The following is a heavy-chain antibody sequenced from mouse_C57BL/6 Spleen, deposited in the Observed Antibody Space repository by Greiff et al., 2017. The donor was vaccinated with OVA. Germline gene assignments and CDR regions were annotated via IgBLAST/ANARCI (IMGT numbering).Heavy chain of an antibody. V-gene: IGHV14-3*01. D-gene: IGHD1-1*01. CDR3: ALGSSYLYYFDY. Sequence: EVQLQQSVAELVRPGASVKLSCTASGFTIKNTYMHWVKQRPEQGLEWIGRIDPANGNTKYAPKFPGKATITADTSSNTAYLQLSSLTSEDTAIYYCALGSSYLYYFDYWGQGTTLTVSS. J-gene: IGHJ2*01. CDR2: IDPANGNT. CDR1: GFTIKNTY.